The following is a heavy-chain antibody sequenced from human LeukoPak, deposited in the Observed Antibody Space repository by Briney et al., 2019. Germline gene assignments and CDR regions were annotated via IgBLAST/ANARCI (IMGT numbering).Heavy chain of an antibody. Sequence: GGSLSLSCALSGRPFSSSIMHWVRQAPGKGREWVAGMSFDGSQYYVESVKGRFTISRDNSGNTVYLHMTSLRPEDTAVYFCAREGHTSGFCGAFDIWGQGTTVTISS. CDR2: MSFDGSQ. V-gene: IGHV3-30*03. CDR3: AREGHTSGFCGAFDI. CDR1: GRPFSSSI. D-gene: IGHD5-12*01. J-gene: IGHJ3*02.